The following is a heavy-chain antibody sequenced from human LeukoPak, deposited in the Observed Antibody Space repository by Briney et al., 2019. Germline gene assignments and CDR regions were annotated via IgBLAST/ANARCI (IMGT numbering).Heavy chain of an antibody. CDR2: VFHTGAT. J-gene: IGHJ6*03. CDR1: GYSISTGYY. V-gene: IGHV4-38-2*02. Sequence: PSETLSLTCTVSGYSISTGYYWGWVRQTPGKGLEWLGTVFHTGATYYNPSLRSRVTISVDTSKNQFSLKLSSVTAADTAVYYCARDRWELLRRDYYYYMDVWGKGTTVTVSS. D-gene: IGHD1-26*01. CDR3: ARDRWELLRRDYYYYMDV.